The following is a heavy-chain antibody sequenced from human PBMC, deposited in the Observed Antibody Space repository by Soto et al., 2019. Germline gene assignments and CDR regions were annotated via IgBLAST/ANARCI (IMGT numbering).Heavy chain of an antibody. J-gene: IGHJ5*02. D-gene: IGHD3-16*02. CDR2: IWYDGSNK. CDR1: GFTFSSYG. V-gene: IGHV3-33*01. CDR3: ARDLKETFGGVIVISYRFDP. Sequence: GGSLRLSCAASGFTFSSYGMHWVRQAPGKGLEWVAVIWYDGSNKYYADSVKGRFTISRDNSKNTLYLQMNSLRAEETAVYYCARDLKETFGGVIVISYRFDPWGQGTLVTVSS.